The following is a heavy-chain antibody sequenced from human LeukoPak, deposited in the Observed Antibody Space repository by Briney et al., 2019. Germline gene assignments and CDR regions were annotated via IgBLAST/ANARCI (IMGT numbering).Heavy chain of an antibody. CDR3: AKPRAVAGTLYFDY. V-gene: IGHV3-30*02. CDR1: GFTFSSYG. Sequence: GGSLRLSCAASGFTFSSYGMHWVRQAPGKGLEWVAFIRYDGSNKYYADSVKGRFTISRDNSKNTLYVQMNSLRAEDTAVYYCAKPRAVAGTLYFDYWGQGTLVTVSS. D-gene: IGHD6-19*01. CDR2: IRYDGSNK. J-gene: IGHJ4*02.